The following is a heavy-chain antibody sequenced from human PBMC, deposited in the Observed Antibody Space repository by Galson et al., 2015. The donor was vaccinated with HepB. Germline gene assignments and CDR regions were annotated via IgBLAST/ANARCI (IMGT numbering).Heavy chain of an antibody. CDR3: ARDRGFHSDSPAY. Sequence: SLRLSCAASGFTFSSYGMHWVRQAPGKGLEWMGVIWYDGSNKYYADSVKGRFTISRDNSKNTLFPQMNSLRVEDTGIYYCARDRGFHSDSPAYWGQGTMVIVS. CDR1: GFTFSSYG. D-gene: IGHD1-26*01. CDR2: IWYDGSNK. J-gene: IGHJ4*02. V-gene: IGHV3-33*01.